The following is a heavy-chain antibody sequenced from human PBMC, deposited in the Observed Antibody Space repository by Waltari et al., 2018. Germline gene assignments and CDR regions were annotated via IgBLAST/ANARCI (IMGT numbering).Heavy chain of an antibody. D-gene: IGHD6-19*01. J-gene: IGHJ6*02. Sequence: QVQLVQSGAEVKKPGASVKVSCKASGYTFTSYDINWVRQATGQGLEGMGWMNPNSGNTGYAQKFQGRVTITRNTSISTAYMELSSLRSEDTAVYYCARRCASSGWCSVLSYYYYGMDVWGQGTTVTVSS. CDR2: MNPNSGNT. V-gene: IGHV1-8*03. CDR1: GYTFTSYD. CDR3: ARRCASSGWCSVLSYYYYGMDV.